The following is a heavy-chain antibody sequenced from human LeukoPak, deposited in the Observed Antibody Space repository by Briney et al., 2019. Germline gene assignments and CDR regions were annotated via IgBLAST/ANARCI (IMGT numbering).Heavy chain of an antibody. J-gene: IGHJ5*02. Sequence: SETLSLTCTVSGGSISSYYWSWIRQPPGKGLEWIGYIYYNGSTNYNPSLKSRVTISVDTSKNQFSLKLSSVTAADTAVYYCAREARSGYGGFWSDPWGQGTVVTVSS. D-gene: IGHD5-12*01. V-gene: IGHV4-59*01. CDR2: IYYNGST. CDR1: GGSISSYY. CDR3: AREARSGYGGFWSDP.